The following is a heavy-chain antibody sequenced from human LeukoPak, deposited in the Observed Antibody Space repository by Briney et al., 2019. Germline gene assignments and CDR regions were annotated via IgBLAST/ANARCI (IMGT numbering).Heavy chain of an antibody. CDR2: ISSNGGST. D-gene: IGHD2-21*02. Sequence: GGSLRLSCAASGFTFSSYAMHWVRPAPGKGLEYVSAISSNGGSTYYANSVKGRFTISRDNSKNTLYLQMGSLRAEEMAVYYCARSRVTEGVYYFDYWGQGTLVTVSS. CDR3: ARSRVTEGVYYFDY. V-gene: IGHV3-64*01. J-gene: IGHJ4*02. CDR1: GFTFSSYA.